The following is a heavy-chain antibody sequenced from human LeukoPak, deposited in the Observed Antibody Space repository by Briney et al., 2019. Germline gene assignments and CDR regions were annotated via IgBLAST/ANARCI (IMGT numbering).Heavy chain of an antibody. CDR1: GFTFSSYR. V-gene: IGHV3-7*01. Sequence: GGSLRLSCAASGFTFSSYRMNWVRQAPGKGLEWVANIKQDGSEKYYVDSVKGRFTISRDNAKNSLFLQMNSLRADDTAVYYCARDTRAFDYWGQGTLVTVSS. CDR3: ARDTRAFDY. J-gene: IGHJ4*02. CDR2: IKQDGSEK. D-gene: IGHD1-26*01.